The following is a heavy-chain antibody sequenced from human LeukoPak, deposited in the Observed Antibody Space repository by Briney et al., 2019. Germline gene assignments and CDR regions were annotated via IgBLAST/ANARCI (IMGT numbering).Heavy chain of an antibody. J-gene: IGHJ4*02. CDR3: TRDATPGNSIWDHFHS. Sequence: GGSLRLSCVASGFTFNIYGMSWVRQAPGKGLEWVSSVGGGDDIHYADSVKGRFTGYRDNAKNTVYLQMNSLRVEDTAMYSCTRDATPGNSIWDHFHSWGQRTLVTVSS. CDR1: GFTFNIYG. D-gene: IGHD1-7*01. CDR2: VGGGDDI. V-gene: IGHV3-23*01.